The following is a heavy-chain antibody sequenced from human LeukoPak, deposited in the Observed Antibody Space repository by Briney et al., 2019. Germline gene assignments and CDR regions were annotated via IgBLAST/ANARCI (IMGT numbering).Heavy chain of an antibody. V-gene: IGHV4-28*06. CDR2: IYYSGST. J-gene: IGHJ3*02. CDR1: GYSISSSNW. D-gene: IGHD3-22*01. CDR3: ARKVSHDSSGYYYDDAFDI. Sequence: PSETLSLTCAVSGYSISSSNWRGWIRQPPGKGLEWIGYIYYSGSTNYNPSLKSRVTMSVDTSKNQFSLKLSSVTALDTAVYYCARKVSHDSSGYYYDDAFDIWGQGTMVTVSS.